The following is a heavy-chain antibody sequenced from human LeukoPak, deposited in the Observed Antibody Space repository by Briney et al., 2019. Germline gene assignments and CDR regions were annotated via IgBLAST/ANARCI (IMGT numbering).Heavy chain of an antibody. Sequence: GGSLRLSCVASGFTFSSYAVSWFRQAPGKGLEWVSTVGRSGVDTYYADSVRGRFTISKDSSKNTLQMNSLSAEDTAIYYCVKHSGGVYGNSDSWGQGSLVTVSS. CDR3: VKHSGGVYGNSDS. D-gene: IGHD2-8*01. J-gene: IGHJ4*02. CDR2: VGRSGVDT. V-gene: IGHV3-23*01. CDR1: GFTFSSYA.